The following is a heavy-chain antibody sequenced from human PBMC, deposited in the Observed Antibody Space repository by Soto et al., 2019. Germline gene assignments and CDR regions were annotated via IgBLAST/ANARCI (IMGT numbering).Heavy chain of an antibody. CDR3: ARMGDVPYYYYGLDV. J-gene: IGHJ6*02. CDR1: GYSFTRYG. D-gene: IGHD3-16*01. CDR2: ISGYNANT. Sequence: QAQLVQSGAEVKKPGASVKVSCKASGYSFTRYGISWVRQAPGQGLEWMGWISGYNANTNYPENLQGRVTMTTDTSTSTAYMEVRNLISADTAVYYCARMGDVPYYYYGLDVWGQGTTVTVSS. V-gene: IGHV1-18*01.